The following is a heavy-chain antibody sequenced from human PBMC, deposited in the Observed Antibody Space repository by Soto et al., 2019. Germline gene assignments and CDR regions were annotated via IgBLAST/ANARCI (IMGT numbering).Heavy chain of an antibody. CDR2: ILPVFGMV. Sequence: QVQLAQSGAEVKKPGSSVRVSCQTSRGTFNTSPISWMRQAPGQGLEWLGDILPVFGMVNYAQQFQDRLSLTVDESTTSVCMEVSRLTPEDTAVYFCATPHLRGRHYDFRSPPTASLYHYGLGVWGQGTTVIVSS. V-gene: IGHV1-69*19. CDR3: ATPHLRGRHYDFRSPPTASLYHYGLGV. CDR1: RGTFNTSP. D-gene: IGHD3-3*01. J-gene: IGHJ6*02.